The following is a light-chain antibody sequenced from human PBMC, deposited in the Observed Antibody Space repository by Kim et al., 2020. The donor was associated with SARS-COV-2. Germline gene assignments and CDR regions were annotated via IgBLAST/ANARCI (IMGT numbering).Light chain of an antibody. Sequence: QSALTQPASVSGSPGQSITISCTGTSSDVGGYKYVSWYQQHPGKAPKLTIHDVSKRPSGVSNRFSGSKSGNTASLTISGLQAEDEADYYCSSYTSSRTYVFGTGTKVTVL. J-gene: IGLJ1*01. CDR1: SSDVGGYKY. V-gene: IGLV2-14*01. CDR2: DVS. CDR3: SSYTSSRTYV.